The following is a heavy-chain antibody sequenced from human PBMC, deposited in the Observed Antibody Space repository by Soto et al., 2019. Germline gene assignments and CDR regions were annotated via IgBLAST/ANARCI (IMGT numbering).Heavy chain of an antibody. CDR3: AKDLELVGTVVTSGGRSFDY. D-gene: IGHD2-21*02. Sequence: QVQLVESGGSVVQPGRSLRLSCAASGFTFSSYGMHWVRQAPGKGLEWVAVISYDGSNKYYADSVKGRFTISRDNSKNTLYLQMNSLRAEDTAVYYCAKDLELVGTVVTSGGRSFDYWGQGTLVTVSS. CDR1: GFTFSSYG. V-gene: IGHV3-30*18. J-gene: IGHJ4*02. CDR2: ISYDGSNK.